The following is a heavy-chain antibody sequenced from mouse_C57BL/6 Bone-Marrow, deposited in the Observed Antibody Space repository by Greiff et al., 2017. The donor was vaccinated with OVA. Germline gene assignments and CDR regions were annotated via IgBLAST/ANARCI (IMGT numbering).Heavy chain of an antibody. CDR3: ARLGRFAY. CDR2: IDPEDGEN. J-gene: IGHJ3*01. Sequence: VQLQPSWAELVKPGASVKLSCTASGFTIKDYYMHWVKQRTEQGLAWIGRIDPEDGENKSAPKFQGKATITADTSSNTAYLQLSSLTSEDTAVYYCARLGRFAYWGQGTLVTVSA. D-gene: IGHD4-1*01. V-gene: IGHV14-2*01. CDR1: GFTIKDYY.